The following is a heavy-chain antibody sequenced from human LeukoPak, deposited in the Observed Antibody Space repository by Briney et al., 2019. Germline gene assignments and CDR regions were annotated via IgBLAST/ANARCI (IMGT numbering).Heavy chain of an antibody. CDR1: GFSLRSTGMR. CDR2: IDWDDDK. Sequence: VSGPTLVNPTQTLTLTCTFSGFSLRSTGMRVSWIRQPPGKALEWLARIDWDDDKFYSTSLKTRLTISKDTSKNQVVLIMTNMDPVDTATYYCAWTPAETYFDYWGQGALVTVSS. J-gene: IGHJ4*02. V-gene: IGHV2-70*04. CDR3: AWTPAETYFDY. D-gene: IGHD3-16*01.